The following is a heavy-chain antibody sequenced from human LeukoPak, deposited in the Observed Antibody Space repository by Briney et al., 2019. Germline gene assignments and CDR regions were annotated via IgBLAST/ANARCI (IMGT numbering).Heavy chain of an antibody. Sequence: ASVTVSCKASGYTFTSCDINWVRQATGQGLGWMGWMNPNSGNTGYVQSFQGRITMTRDISIGTAYMELSNLTSEDTAIYYCTRGSSGRRDNWGQGTLVTVSA. V-gene: IGHV1-8*01. CDR2: MNPNSGNT. D-gene: IGHD6-19*01. CDR3: TRGSSGRRDN. J-gene: IGHJ4*02. CDR1: GYTFTSCD.